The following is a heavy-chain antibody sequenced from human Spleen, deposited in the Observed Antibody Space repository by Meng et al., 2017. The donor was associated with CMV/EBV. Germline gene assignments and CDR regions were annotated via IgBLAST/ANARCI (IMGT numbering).Heavy chain of an antibody. D-gene: IGHD4/OR15-4a*01. CDR1: GGSSRSGSYY. J-gene: IGHJ4*02. Sequence: GGSSRSGSYYWSWLRQHPGKGLDWVWYLYFSGTTSYNPPLQRRLTMSVDTSTNPLFLTLRSATAAATAVYSCARNSQDYGATSDFDYWGQGTLVTVSS. V-gene: IGHV4-31*02. CDR3: ARNSQDYGATSDFDY. CDR2: LYFSGTT.